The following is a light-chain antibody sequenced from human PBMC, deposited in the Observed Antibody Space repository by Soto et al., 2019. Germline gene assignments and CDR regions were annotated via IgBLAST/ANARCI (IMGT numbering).Light chain of an antibody. Sequence: QSALTQPASVSGSPGQSITISCTGTSSDIGNYNYVSWYQQHPNKAPKLLIYEVSNRPSGLSDRFSGTKSGNTASLTISGLRAEDEADYYCSSYTSSSTLVFGTGTKLTVL. CDR2: EVS. V-gene: IGLV2-14*01. J-gene: IGLJ1*01. CDR3: SSYTSSSTLV. CDR1: SSDIGNYNY.